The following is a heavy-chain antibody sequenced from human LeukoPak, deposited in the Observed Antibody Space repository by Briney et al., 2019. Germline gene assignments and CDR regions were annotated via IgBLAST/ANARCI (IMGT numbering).Heavy chain of an antibody. CDR3: AKVSDYGDYLFDY. CDR1: GFTFTTYT. D-gene: IGHD4-17*01. V-gene: IGHV3-23*01. Sequence: GGSLRLSCAASGFTFTTYTMSWVRQAPGKGLEWVSAISGSGGSTYYADSVKGRFTISRDNSKNTLYLQMNSLRAEDTAVYYCAKVSDYGDYLFDYWGQGTLVTVSS. J-gene: IGHJ4*02. CDR2: ISGSGGST.